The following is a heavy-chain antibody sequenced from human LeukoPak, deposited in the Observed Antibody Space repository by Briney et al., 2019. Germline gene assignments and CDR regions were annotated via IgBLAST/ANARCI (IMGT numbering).Heavy chain of an antibody. CDR1: GFTFSDYY. CDR2: ISSSGSTI. V-gene: IGHV3-11*01. CDR3: ASEGDYGDLDY. D-gene: IGHD4-17*01. J-gene: IGHJ4*02. Sequence: PGGSLRLSCAASGFTFSDYYMSWIRQAPGKGLEWVSYISSSGSTIYYADPVKGRFTISRDNAKSSLYLQMNSLRAEDTAVYYCASEGDYGDLDYWGQGTLVTVSS.